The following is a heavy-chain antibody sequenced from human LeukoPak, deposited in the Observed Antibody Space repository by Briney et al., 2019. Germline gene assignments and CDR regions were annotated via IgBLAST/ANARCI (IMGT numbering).Heavy chain of an antibody. V-gene: IGHV3-9*01. Sequence: TGGSLRLSCAASGFTFDDYAMHWVRQAPGKGLEWVSGISWNSGRIGYADSVKGRFTISRDNAKNSLYLQMNSLRAEDTALYYCAKGRDKYQLLSKNWFDPWGQGTLVTVSS. J-gene: IGHJ5*02. CDR2: ISWNSGRI. CDR1: GFTFDDYA. CDR3: AKGRDKYQLLSKNWFDP. D-gene: IGHD2-2*01.